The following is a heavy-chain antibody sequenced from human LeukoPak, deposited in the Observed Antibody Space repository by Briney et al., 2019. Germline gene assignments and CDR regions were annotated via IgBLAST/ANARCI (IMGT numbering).Heavy chain of an antibody. D-gene: IGHD3-10*01. CDR1: GFTFSNYG. J-gene: IGHJ5*02. CDR3: ARGSGEKPLDP. V-gene: IGHV3-33*01. CDR2: IWYDGSNK. Sequence: AGSLRLSCAASGFTFSNYGMHWVRQAPGKGLEWVALIWYDGSNKYYADSVKGRFTISRDNSKNTLYLQMNSLRAEDTAVYYCARGSGEKPLDPWGQGTLVTVSS.